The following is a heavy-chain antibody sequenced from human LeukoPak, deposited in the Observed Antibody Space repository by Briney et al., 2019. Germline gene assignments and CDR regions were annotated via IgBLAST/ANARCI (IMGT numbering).Heavy chain of an antibody. Sequence: GGSLRLSCAASGFTFTNARMSWVRQAPGRGLEWVSAIRGSGGGTYYADSVKGRFTISRDNSKNTLYLQMNSLRDEDTALYYCAKAGIGVVGYFDYWGQGTLVTDSS. J-gene: IGHJ4*02. V-gene: IGHV3-23*01. CDR2: IRGSGGGT. CDR3: AKAGIGVVGYFDY. D-gene: IGHD6-19*01. CDR1: GFTFTNAR.